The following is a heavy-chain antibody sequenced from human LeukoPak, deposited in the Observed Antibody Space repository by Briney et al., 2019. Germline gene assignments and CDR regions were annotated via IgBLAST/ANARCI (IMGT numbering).Heavy chain of an antibody. J-gene: IGHJ4*02. V-gene: IGHV4-38-2*01. CDR1: GYSISSGYY. D-gene: IGHD2-2*01. Sequence: SETLSLTCAVSGYSISSGYYWGWIRQPPGKGLEWIGSIYHSGSTYYNPSLKSRVTISVDTSKNQFSLKLSSVTAADTAVYYCASTPTEYCSSTSCYENDYWGQGALVTVSS. CDR3: ASTPTEYCSSTSCYENDY. CDR2: IYHSGST.